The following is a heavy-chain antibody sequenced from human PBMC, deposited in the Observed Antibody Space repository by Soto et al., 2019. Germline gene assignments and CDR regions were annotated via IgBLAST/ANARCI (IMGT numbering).Heavy chain of an antibody. J-gene: IGHJ4*02. CDR1: GQSFSGHS. D-gene: IGHD1-1*01. CDR2: INESGST. Sequence: QVQLQQWGAGLVKPSETLSLSCAVYGQSFSGHSWAWIRQPPGKGLEWIGEINESGSTYYNPSLKSRVTISTDTYKTQFSLKLSSVSAADTAAYFCARGSGIVALPGELEDVKYDYWGQGTLVNVSS. V-gene: IGHV4-34*01. CDR3: ARGSGIVALPGELEDVKYDY.